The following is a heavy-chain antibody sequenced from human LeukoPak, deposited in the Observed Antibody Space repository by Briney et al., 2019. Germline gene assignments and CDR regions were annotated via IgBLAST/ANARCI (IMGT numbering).Heavy chain of an antibody. Sequence: SQTLSLTCTVSGGYISSGSYYWSWIRQPAGKGLEWIGRIYTSGSTNYNPSLRGRGTISVDTSKNQFSLKLTSVTAADAAVYYCAGHRAASVWYAFDIWGQGTMVTVSS. D-gene: IGHD6-19*01. CDR3: AGHRAASVWYAFDI. V-gene: IGHV4-61*02. CDR2: IYTSGST. CDR1: GGYISSGSYY. J-gene: IGHJ3*02.